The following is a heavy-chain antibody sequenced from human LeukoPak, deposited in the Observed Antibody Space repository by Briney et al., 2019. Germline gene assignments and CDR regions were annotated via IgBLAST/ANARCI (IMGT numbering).Heavy chain of an antibody. V-gene: IGHV4-39*07. J-gene: IGHJ4*02. Sequence: SETLSLTCTVSGGSISSSSYYWGWIRQPPGKGLEWIGSVYYSGSTYYNPSLKSRVTISVDTSKSQLSLKLSSVTAADTAVYYCARDLDTAMNPGFDYWGQGTLVTVSS. D-gene: IGHD5-18*01. CDR1: GGSISSSSYY. CDR2: VYYSGST. CDR3: ARDLDTAMNPGFDY.